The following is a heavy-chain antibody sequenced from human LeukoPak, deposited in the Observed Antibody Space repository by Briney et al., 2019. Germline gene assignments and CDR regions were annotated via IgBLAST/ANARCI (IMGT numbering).Heavy chain of an antibody. J-gene: IGHJ4*02. CDR2: MNPNSGNT. CDR1: GYTFTTYD. V-gene: IGHV1-8*01. D-gene: IGHD3-16*01. Sequence: ASVKVSCKASGYTFTTYDINWVRQATGQGLEWMGWMNPNSGNTGYTQKFQGRVTMTRNTSISTAYMELSSLRAEDTAVYYCAKDGYGGGSDFDYWGQGTLVTVSS. CDR3: AKDGYGGGSDFDY.